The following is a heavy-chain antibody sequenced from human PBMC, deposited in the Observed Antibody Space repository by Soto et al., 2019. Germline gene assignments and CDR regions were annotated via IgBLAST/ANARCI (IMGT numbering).Heavy chain of an antibody. CDR1: GFTFSSCV. CDR3: AKGLINDRWYAEY. J-gene: IGHJ4*02. V-gene: IGHV3-23*01. Sequence: EVHLLESGGGLVQPGESLRLSCGASGFTFSSCVMTWVRQATGKGLEWVSCISESGTGTYYADSVKGRFTISRDNSKNKMYLQMNNLRAEDTGVYYCAKGLINDRWYAEYWGQGTLVTVSS. D-gene: IGHD6-13*01. CDR2: ISESGTGT.